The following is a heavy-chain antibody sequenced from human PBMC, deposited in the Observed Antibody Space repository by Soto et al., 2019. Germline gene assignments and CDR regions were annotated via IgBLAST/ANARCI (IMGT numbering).Heavy chain of an antibody. CDR3: ARGMKYGDYSRWFDP. V-gene: IGHV1-8*01. J-gene: IGHJ5*02. D-gene: IGHD4-17*01. CDR1: GYTFTSYD. Sequence: QVQLVQSGAEVKKPGASVKVSCKASGYTFTSYDINWVRQATGQGFEYLGWMNHNSGNTGYVKKFQGRVTMTRDTSMSTAYMELSSLRSEDTAVYYCARGMKYGDYSRWFDPWGPGTLVTVSS. CDR2: MNHNSGNT.